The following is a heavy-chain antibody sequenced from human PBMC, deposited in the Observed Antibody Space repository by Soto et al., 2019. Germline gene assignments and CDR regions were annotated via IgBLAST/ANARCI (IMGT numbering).Heavy chain of an antibody. CDR3: TRGDWQYYFDY. V-gene: IGHV3-49*03. CDR1: GFTIGDYH. Sequence: EVQLVESGGGSVQPGRSLRVSCSAAGFTIGDYHMSWFRRAPGKGLEWVGYIRGKGYGGATEYAASVKDRFIISTDDSENIAYLQMNSLKTEDTAVYYCTRGDWQYYFDYWGQGTLVTVSS. D-gene: IGHD3-9*01. CDR2: IRGKGYGGAT. J-gene: IGHJ4*02.